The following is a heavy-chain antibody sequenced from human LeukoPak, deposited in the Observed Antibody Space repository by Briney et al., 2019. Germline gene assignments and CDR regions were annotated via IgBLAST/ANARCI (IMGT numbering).Heavy chain of an antibody. V-gene: IGHV4-34*01. D-gene: IGHD5-18*01. Sequence: PSETLALTFAGYGGSFSCYFWSWIRQPPGKGLGLIWEIHLCGSTNYNPALKSRVTISVGTSKNQFSLKLSSVTGADTALYYCSRPRKRRYSYGPHFDYWGQGTLVTVSS. J-gene: IGHJ4*02. CDR1: GGSFSCYF. CDR3: SRPRKRRYSYGPHFDY. CDR2: IHLCGST.